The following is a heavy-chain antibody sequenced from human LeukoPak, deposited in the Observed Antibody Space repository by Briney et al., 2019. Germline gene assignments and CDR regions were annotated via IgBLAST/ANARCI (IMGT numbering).Heavy chain of an antibody. J-gene: IGHJ5*02. CDR2: VFHTGTT. V-gene: IGHV4-30-2*01. D-gene: IGHD3-10*01. Sequence: SETLSLTCIVSGGSISSDDYSWSWIRQPPGKGLEWIGNVFHTGTTYSNPSLKSRVTISMDRSKNHFSLNLNSVTAADTAVYYCARHNFERITMVRGATLDPWGQGTLVTVSS. CDR3: ARHNFERITMVRGATLDP. CDR1: GGSISSDDYS.